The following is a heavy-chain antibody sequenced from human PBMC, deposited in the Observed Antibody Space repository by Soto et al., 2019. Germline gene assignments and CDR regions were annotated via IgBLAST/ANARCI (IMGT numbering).Heavy chain of an antibody. D-gene: IGHD6-13*01. CDR3: ASHPYSSSWYS. CDR1: GFTFSSYW. Sequence: EVQLVESGGGLVQPGGSLRLSCAASGFTFSSYWRSWVRQAPGKGLEWVANIKQDGSEKYYVDSVKGRFTISRDNAKNSLYLQMNSLRAEDTAVYYCASHPYSSSWYSWGQGTLVTVSS. V-gene: IGHV3-7*02. CDR2: IKQDGSEK. J-gene: IGHJ4*02.